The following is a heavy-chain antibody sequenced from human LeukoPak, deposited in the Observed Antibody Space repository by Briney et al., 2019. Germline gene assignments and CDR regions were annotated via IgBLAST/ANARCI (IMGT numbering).Heavy chain of an antibody. CDR1: GGSISSYY. CDR2: IYYSGST. CDR3: ARGQDIVVVPAGGDPYYYYGMDV. Sequence: SETLPLTCTVSGGSISSYYWSWIRQPPGKGLEWIGYIYYSGSTNYNPSLKSRVTISVDTSKNQFSLKLSSVTAADTAVYYCARGQDIVVVPAGGDPYYYYGMDVWGQGTTVTVSS. V-gene: IGHV4-59*01. J-gene: IGHJ6*02. D-gene: IGHD2-2*01.